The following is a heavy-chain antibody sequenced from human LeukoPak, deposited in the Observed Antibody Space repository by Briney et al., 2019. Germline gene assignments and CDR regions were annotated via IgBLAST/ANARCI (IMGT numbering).Heavy chain of an antibody. V-gene: IGHV1-69*04. CDR3: ARVRSGHFDY. Sequence: ASVKVSCKASGYTFTSYAISWVRQAPGQGLEWMGRIIPILGIANYAQKFQGRVTITADKSTSTAYMELSSLRSEDTAVYYCARVRSGHFDYWGQGTLVTVSS. CDR1: GYTFTSYA. J-gene: IGHJ4*02. CDR2: IIPILGIA.